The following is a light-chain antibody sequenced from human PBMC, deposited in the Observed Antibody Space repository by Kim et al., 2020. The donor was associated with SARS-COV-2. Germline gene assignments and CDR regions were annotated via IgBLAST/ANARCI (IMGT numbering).Light chain of an antibody. CDR1: QSITSW. CDR2: EAS. V-gene: IGKV1-5*03. Sequence: SASIGDRVTINCRASQSITSWLAWYQEKPGKAPKLLIYEASNLKDGVPSRFSGSGSGTEFTLTISSLQPDDFATYYCQEYSSFLYTFGQGTKLEI. J-gene: IGKJ2*01. CDR3: QEYSSFLYT.